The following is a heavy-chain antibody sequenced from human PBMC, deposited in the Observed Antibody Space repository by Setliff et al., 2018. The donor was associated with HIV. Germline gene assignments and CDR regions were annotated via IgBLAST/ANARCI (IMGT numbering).Heavy chain of an antibody. V-gene: IGHV4-61*02. J-gene: IGHJ6*03. Sequence: PSETLSLTCTVSGGSISSGSYYWSWIRQPAGKGLEWIGRIYTSGSTNYNPSLESRVDISVDTSKNQISLKVDSVTAADTAMYFCARGVVGSYYDYVNIYYHDYIDLWGKGTTVTVSS. CDR3: ARGVVGSYYDYVNIYYHDYIDL. CDR2: IYTSGST. D-gene: IGHD2-15*01. CDR1: GGSISSGSYY.